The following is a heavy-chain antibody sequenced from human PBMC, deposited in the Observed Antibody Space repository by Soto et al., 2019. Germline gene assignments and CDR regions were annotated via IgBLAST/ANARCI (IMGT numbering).Heavy chain of an antibody. V-gene: IGHV3-23*01. J-gene: IGHJ6*02. CDR2: ITGTGGNT. CDR1: GFPLSTYG. CDR3: ARIRGYWYGLDV. Sequence: EVQLLESGGGLVQPGGSLRLSCAASGFPLSTYGMTWVRQAPGKGLEWVSAITGTGGNTYYVDSVKGRFPSSRDNSKNMLYLQVNSLRVEDTAVYYCARIRGYWYGLDVWGQGNTVTVSS.